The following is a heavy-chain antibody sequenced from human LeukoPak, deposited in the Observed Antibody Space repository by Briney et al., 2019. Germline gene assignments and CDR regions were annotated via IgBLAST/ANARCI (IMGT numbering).Heavy chain of an antibody. Sequence: PGGSLRLSCAASGFTFSDYYRTWIRQAPGKGLEWVSYTSTGNIIYYADSVKGRFTISRDDAKNSLYLQMSSLRAEDTAVYYCARDRTTYSSSSFDYWGQGTLVTVSS. CDR3: ARDRTTYSSSSFDY. J-gene: IGHJ4*02. D-gene: IGHD6-6*01. CDR2: TSTGNII. CDR1: GFTFSDYY. V-gene: IGHV3-11*01.